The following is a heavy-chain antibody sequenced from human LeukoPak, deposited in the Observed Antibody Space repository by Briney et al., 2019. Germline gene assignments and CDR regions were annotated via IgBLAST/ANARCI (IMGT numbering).Heavy chain of an antibody. CDR1: GYILSSYA. V-gene: IGHV3-33*06. D-gene: IGHD4-11*01. CDR3: AKDAQRGFDYSNSLDN. J-gene: IGHJ4*02. Sequence: PGGSLRLSCEASGYILSSYAVHWVRQAPGKGLVWVAVIWSDGSNRYYGDPVKGRFTISRDNFQSTVYLQMNSLRAEDTAVYYCAKDAQRGFDYSNSLDNWGQGTLVTVSS. CDR2: IWSDGSNR.